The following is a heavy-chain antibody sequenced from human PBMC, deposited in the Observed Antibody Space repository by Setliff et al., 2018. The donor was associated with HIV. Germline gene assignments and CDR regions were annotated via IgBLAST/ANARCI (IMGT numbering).Heavy chain of an antibody. Sequence: PSETLSLTCGVSGYSISSGYYWGWIRQPPGKGLEWIGSLFYTGSTSCNPSLKSRVTISGDTSKDQFFLNLTSVTAADTAVYYCAREAVSDSSGYYYIPDYWGQGTLVTVSS. J-gene: IGHJ4*02. CDR3: AREAVSDSSGYYYIPDY. CDR1: GYSISSGYY. D-gene: IGHD3-22*01. V-gene: IGHV4-38-2*02. CDR2: LFYTGST.